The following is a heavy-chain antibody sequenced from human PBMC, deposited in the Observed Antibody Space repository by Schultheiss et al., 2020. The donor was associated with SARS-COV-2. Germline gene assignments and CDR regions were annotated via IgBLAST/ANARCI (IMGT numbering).Heavy chain of an antibody. CDR3: AKDLGDPGGEGYYYGMDV. CDR2: ISYDGSNK. J-gene: IGHJ6*02. V-gene: IGHV3-30-3*01. CDR1: GFTFSSYA. D-gene: IGHD2-8*02. Sequence: GGSLRLSCAASGFTFSSYAMSWVRQAPGKGLEWVAVISYDGSNKYYADAVKGRFTISRDNSKNTLYLQMNSLRAEDTAVYYCAKDLGDPGGEGYYYGMDVWGQGTTGTVS.